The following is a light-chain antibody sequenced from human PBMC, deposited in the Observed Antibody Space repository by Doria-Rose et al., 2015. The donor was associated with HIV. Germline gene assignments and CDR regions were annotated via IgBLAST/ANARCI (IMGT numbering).Light chain of an antibody. Sequence: VLTQPPDTLSLSPGERATLSCRASQSFSSTYLAWYQQRPGQAPSLLIYDGSTRATGIPDRFSASGSGTDFTLTINRLEPEDFALYYCHQYGTSWTFGQGTKVEI. CDR2: DGS. V-gene: IGKV3-20*01. CDR1: QSFSSTY. CDR3: HQYGTSWT. J-gene: IGKJ1*01.